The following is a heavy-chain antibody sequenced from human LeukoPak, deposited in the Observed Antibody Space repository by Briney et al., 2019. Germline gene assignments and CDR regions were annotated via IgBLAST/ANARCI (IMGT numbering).Heavy chain of an antibody. J-gene: IGHJ6*03. CDR1: GYTFTSYG. D-gene: IGHD5-24*01. V-gene: IGHV1-18*01. CDR2: ISAYNGNT. CDR3: ARVRGDGYNLQGYYYYYMDV. Sequence: ASVKVSCKASGYTFTSYGISWVRQAPGQGPEWMGWISAYNGNTNYAQKLQGRVTMTTDTFTSTAYMELRSLRSDDTAVYYCARVRGDGYNLQGYYYYYMDVWGKGTTVTVSS.